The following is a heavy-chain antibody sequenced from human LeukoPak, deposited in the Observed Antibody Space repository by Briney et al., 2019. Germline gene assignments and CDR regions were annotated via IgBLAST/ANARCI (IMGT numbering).Heavy chain of an antibody. CDR2: MYITGST. CDR3: ARYREVGATVDY. CDR1: GGSISTATYY. J-gene: IGHJ4*02. Sequence: TSETLSLTCTVSGGSISTATYYWSWIRQPAGKGLEWIGHMYITGSTKYNPSLKSRVTISIDTSKNQFSLKLSSVTAADTAVYYCARYREVGATVDYWGQGTLVTVSS. V-gene: IGHV4-61*09. D-gene: IGHD1-26*01.